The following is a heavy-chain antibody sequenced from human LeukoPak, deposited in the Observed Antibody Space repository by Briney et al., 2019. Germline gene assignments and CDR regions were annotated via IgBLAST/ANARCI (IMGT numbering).Heavy chain of an antibody. CDR2: INPSGGST. J-gene: IGHJ5*02. CDR3: AREAVEYCSGGSCSNWFDP. D-gene: IGHD2-15*01. V-gene: IGHV1-46*01. Sequence: GASVKVSCKASGYTFTSYYMRWVRQAPGQGLEWMGIINPSGGSTSYAQKFQGRVTMTRDTSTSTVYMELSSLRSEDTAVYYCAREAVEYCSGGSCSNWFDPWGQGTLVTVSS. CDR1: GYTFTSYY.